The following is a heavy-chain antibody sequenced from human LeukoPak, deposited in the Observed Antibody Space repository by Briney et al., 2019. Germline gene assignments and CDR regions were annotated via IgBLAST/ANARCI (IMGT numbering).Heavy chain of an antibody. D-gene: IGHD3-10*01. CDR1: GFTFDDYA. CDR2: ISWNSGSI. Sequence: GGSLRLSCAASGFTFDDYAMHWVRQAPGKGLEWVSGISWNSGSIGYADSVKGRFTISGDNAKNSLYLQLNSLRAEDTALYYCAKVTPRIGSIDYWGQGTLVTVSS. V-gene: IGHV3-9*01. J-gene: IGHJ4*02. CDR3: AKVTPRIGSIDY.